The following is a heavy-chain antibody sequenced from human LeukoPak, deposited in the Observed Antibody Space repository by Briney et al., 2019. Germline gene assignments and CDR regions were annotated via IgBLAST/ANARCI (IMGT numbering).Heavy chain of an antibody. V-gene: IGHV3-21*01. CDR3: EYQLLSPGDAFDI. D-gene: IGHD2-2*01. CDR1: GFTFDNHW. J-gene: IGHJ3*02. Sequence: GGSLRLSCAVSAASAASGFTFDNHWMTWVRQAPGKGLEWVSSISSSSSYIYYADSVKGRFTISRDNAKNSLYLQMNSLRAEDTAVHYCEYQLLSPGDAFDIWGQGTMVTVSS. CDR2: ISSSSSYI.